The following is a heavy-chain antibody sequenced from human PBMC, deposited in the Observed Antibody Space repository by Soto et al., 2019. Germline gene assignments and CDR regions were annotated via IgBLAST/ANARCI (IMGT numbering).Heavy chain of an antibody. CDR3: AREDSGWYGEFFQY. J-gene: IGHJ1*01. V-gene: IGHV3-23*01. D-gene: IGHD6-19*01. CDR1: GFTFSSYA. CDR2: IGGRDGST. Sequence: DVQLLESGGGLVQPGGSLRLPCAASGFTFSSYAMSWVRQAPGKGLEWVSKIGGRDGSTDYADAVKGRFTISRDNSKNTLHLQMSSLRAEDTALYYCAREDSGWYGEFFQYWGQGTPVTVSS.